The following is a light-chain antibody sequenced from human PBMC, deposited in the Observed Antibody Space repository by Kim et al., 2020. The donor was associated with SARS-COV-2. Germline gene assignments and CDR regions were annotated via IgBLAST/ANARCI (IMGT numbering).Light chain of an antibody. CDR2: AAA. V-gene: IGKV1-27*01. J-gene: IGKJ1*01. CDR1: QDMAND. CDR3: QKYDSAPWT. Sequence: SVGRGVTITCRTSQDMANDLAWYQQKPGKVPNLLVYAAAALKSGVPSRCSGNRSGTDFTLTISNLQPEDVATYYCQKYDSAPWTFGQGTKVDIK.